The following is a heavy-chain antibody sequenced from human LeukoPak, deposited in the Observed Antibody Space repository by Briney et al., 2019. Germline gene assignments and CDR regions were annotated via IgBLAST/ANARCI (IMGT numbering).Heavy chain of an antibody. J-gene: IGHJ4*02. CDR1: GFTFSSYA. V-gene: IGHV3-23*01. D-gene: IGHD3-22*01. CDR2: ISGSDGST. Sequence: PGGSLRLSCAASGFTFSSYAMSWVRQAPGKGLEWVSAISGSDGSTYYADSVKGRFTISRDNSKNTLYLQMNSLRAEDTAVYYCXXXXXXXXXXXYYYEGTWLHWGQGTLVTVSS. CDR3: XXXXXXXXXXXYYYEGTWLH.